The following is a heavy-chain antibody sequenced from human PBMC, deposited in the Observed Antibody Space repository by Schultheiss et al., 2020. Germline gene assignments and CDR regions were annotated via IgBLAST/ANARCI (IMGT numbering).Heavy chain of an antibody. CDR3: ARLIGDGDYVDY. V-gene: IGHV4-61*08. J-gene: IGHJ4*02. D-gene: IGHD7-27*01. Sequence: SETLSLTCTVSDGSINNTVSYWSWIRQPPGKGLEWIGYIYYSGSTNYNPSLKSRVTVSVDTSKKQFSLKLTSVTAADTAVYFCARLIGDGDYVDYWGQGTLVTVSS. CDR1: DGSINNTVSY. CDR2: IYYSGST.